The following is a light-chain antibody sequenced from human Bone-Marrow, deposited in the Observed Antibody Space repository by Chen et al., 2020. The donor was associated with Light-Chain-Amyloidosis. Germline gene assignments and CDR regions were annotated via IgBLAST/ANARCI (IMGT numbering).Light chain of an antibody. CDR3: QQYESYPWT. J-gene: IGKJ1*01. CDR2: KAN. V-gene: IGKV1-5*03. CDR1: QSINNW. Sequence: DIQMTQSPSTLSASVGDRVTITCRASQSINNWLAWYQQRPGRAPQLLIYKANNLEKGVPSRFSGSGSETEFTLTISSLQPDDFATYCCQQYESYPWTFGQGTKVEIK.